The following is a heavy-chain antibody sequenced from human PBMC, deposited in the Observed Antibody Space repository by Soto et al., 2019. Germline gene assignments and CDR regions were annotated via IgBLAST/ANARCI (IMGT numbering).Heavy chain of an antibody. D-gene: IGHD1-26*01. CDR1: GFTFSSYS. J-gene: IGHJ4*02. Sequence: GGSLRLSCAASGFTFSSYSMNWVRQAPGKGLEWVSYISSSSSTIYYADSVKGRFTISRDNAKNSLYLQMNSLRDEDTAMYYCVSGIVGAIGIFDYWGQGPLVTVSS. CDR2: ISSSSSTI. V-gene: IGHV3-48*02. CDR3: VSGIVGAIGIFDY.